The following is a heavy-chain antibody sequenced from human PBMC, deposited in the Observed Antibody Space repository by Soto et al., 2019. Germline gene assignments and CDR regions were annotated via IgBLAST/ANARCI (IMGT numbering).Heavy chain of an antibody. Sequence: EVQLLESGGGLVQPGGSLRLSCAASGFSFSSYAMSWVRQAPGKGLEWVSGISGAGGSTYYAGSVKGRFTISRDNSKNTMYLQMNSLRVEDAAVYYCAKGFVGATTVASLDPWGQGTLVTVSS. J-gene: IGHJ5*02. V-gene: IGHV3-23*01. D-gene: IGHD1-26*01. CDR2: ISGAGGST. CDR3: AKGFVGATTVASLDP. CDR1: GFSFSSYA.